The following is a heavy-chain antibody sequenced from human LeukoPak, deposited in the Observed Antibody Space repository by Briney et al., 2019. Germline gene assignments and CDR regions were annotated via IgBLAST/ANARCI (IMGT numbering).Heavy chain of an antibody. D-gene: IGHD3-22*01. CDR2: IYHSGST. CDR1: GGSISSGGYS. J-gene: IGHJ3*02. V-gene: IGHV4-30-2*01. CDR3: ASNSGYYYDSSGYPHDAFDI. Sequence: SEPLSLTCAVSGGSISSGGYSWSWIRQPPGKGLEWIGYIYHSGSTYYNPSLKSRVTISVDRSKNQFSLKLSSVTAADTAVYYCASNSGYYYDSSGYPHDAFDIWGQGTMVTVSS.